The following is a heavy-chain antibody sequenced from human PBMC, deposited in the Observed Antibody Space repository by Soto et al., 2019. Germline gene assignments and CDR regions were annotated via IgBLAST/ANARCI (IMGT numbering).Heavy chain of an antibody. CDR3: AKDWYEDY. CDR2: INSAGTT. Sequence: EVQLLESGGGLVQPGGSLRLSCAASGFTFTTYAMTWVRQAPGKGLEWVSAINSAGTTYYADSVKGRFTISRDNAKNTLYLQMNGLRAKDTAVYYCAKDWYEDYWGQGTLVTVSS. CDR1: GFTFTTYA. V-gene: IGHV3-23*01. J-gene: IGHJ4*02. D-gene: IGHD6-13*01.